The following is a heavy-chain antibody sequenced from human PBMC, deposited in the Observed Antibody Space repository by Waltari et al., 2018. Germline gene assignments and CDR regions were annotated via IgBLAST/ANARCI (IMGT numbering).Heavy chain of an antibody. D-gene: IGHD6-19*01. Sequence: EVQLVESGGGLIQPGGSLRLSCAASGFTVRNYMSWVRQAPGKGLVWVSVIYTGVSTDYADSVKGRFTISRDNSKNTLYLQMNSLRAEDTAVYYCATSMAVAGKGRGWFDSWGQGTLVTVSS. CDR2: IYTGVST. CDR1: GFTVRNY. V-gene: IGHV3-53*01. CDR3: ATSMAVAGKGRGWFDS. J-gene: IGHJ5*01.